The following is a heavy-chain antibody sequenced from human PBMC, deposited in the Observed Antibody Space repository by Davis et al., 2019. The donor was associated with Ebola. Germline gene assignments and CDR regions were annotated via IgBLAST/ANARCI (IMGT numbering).Heavy chain of an antibody. V-gene: IGHV4-39*01. Sequence: SETLSLTCNVSGGSITSSGYSYFWGWIRQPPGKGLECLGTIYYSGGTYYNPSLKSRVTISVDTSKNQFSLKLSSVTAADTAVYYCARYSWYFDYWGQGTLVTVSS. CDR1: GGSITSSGYSYF. CDR2: IYYSGGT. CDR3: ARYSWYFDY. D-gene: IGHD5-18*01. J-gene: IGHJ4*02.